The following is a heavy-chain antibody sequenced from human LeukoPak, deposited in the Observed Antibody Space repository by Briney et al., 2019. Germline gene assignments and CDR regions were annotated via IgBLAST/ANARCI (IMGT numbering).Heavy chain of an antibody. V-gene: IGHV3-23*01. CDR3: AKGPQLYSGYHPAS. CDR1: GFSFSNDA. CDR2: VTGSDDTT. Sequence: GGSLRLSCAASGFSFSNDAMTWVRQAPGKGLEWVSTVTGSDDTTYYTDSVKGRFTISRDHSKNMPQLQMNGLRVEDTAVYYCAKGPQLYSGYHPASCGQGNLVTVSS. J-gene: IGHJ5*02. D-gene: IGHD5-12*01.